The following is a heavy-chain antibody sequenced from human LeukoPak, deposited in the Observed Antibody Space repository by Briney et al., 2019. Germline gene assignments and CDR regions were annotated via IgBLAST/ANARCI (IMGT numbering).Heavy chain of an antibody. V-gene: IGHV3-21*01. J-gene: IGHJ4*02. CDR1: GFTFSSYS. CDR3: ARLTGNYGDY. Sequence: GGSLRLSCAASGFTFSSYSMKWVRQAPGKGLEWVSSISSGSSYIYYADSVKGRFTISRENAKNSLYLQMDSLRAEDTAVYYCARLTGNYGDYWGQGTLVTVSS. CDR2: ISSGSSYI. D-gene: IGHD3-10*01.